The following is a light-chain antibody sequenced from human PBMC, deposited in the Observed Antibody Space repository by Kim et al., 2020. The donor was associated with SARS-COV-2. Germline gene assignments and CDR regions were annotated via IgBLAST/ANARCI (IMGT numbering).Light chain of an antibody. J-gene: IGLJ1*01. CDR3: SSYAGSNNFV. CDR2: DVS. CDR1: SSDVGHYNY. V-gene: IGLV2-8*01. Sequence: GHSVTISCTGTSSDVGHYNYVSWYQQHPGKAPKLMIYDVSKRPSGVPDRFSGSKSGNTASLTVSGLQAEDEADYYCSSYAGSNNFVFGTATKVTVL.